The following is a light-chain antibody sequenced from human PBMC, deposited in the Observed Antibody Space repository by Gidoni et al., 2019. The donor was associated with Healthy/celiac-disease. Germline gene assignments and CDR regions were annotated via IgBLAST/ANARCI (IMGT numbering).Light chain of an antibody. J-gene: IGKJ4*01. V-gene: IGKV1-39*01. CDR3: QQSYSTPLT. CDR1: QSISSY. CDR2: AAS. Sequence: DIQMTQSPSSLSASVGDRVTIPCRASQSISSYLNWYQQKPGKAPKLLIYAASSLQSGVPSRFSGSGSGTDFTLTSSILQPEDFATYYCQQSYSTPLTFGGGTKVESK.